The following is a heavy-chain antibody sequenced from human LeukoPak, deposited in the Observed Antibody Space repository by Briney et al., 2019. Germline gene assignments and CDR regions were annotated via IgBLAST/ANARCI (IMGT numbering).Heavy chain of an antibody. J-gene: IGHJ4*02. CDR2: ISAYNGNT. CDR3: ARQGRDYGLPYFDY. Sequence: ASVKVSCKASGYTFTSYGISWVRQAPGQGLEWMRWISAYNGNTNYAQKLQGRVTMTTDTSTSTAYMELRSLRSDDTAVYYCARQGRDYGLPYFDYWGQGTLVTVSS. V-gene: IGHV1-18*01. D-gene: IGHD4-17*01. CDR1: GYTFTSYG.